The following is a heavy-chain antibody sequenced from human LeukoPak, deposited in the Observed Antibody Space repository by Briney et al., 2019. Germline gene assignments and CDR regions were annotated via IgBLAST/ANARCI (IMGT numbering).Heavy chain of an antibody. CDR3: ARVGTSNWYDY. D-gene: IGHD1-14*01. CDR2: IYYSGST. Sequence: PSETLSLTCTVSGGSISSGGYYWSWVRQHPGKGLEWIGYIYYSGSTYHNPSLKSRLTISVDTSENQFSLKLSSVTAADTAVYYCARVGTSNWYDYWGQGILVTVSS. V-gene: IGHV4-31*03. J-gene: IGHJ5*01. CDR1: GGSISSGGYY.